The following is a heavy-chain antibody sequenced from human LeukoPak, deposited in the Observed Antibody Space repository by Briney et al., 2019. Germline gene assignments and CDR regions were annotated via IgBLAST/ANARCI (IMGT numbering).Heavy chain of an antibody. J-gene: IGHJ4*02. CDR3: ATGNYDFWSGYYQPPDY. D-gene: IGHD3-3*01. CDR1: GGSISSSSYY. Sequence: PSETLSLTCTVSGGSISSSSYYWGWIRQPPGKGLEWIGSIYYSGSTYYNPSLKSRVTISVDTSKNQFSLKLSSVTAADTAVYYCATGNYDFWSGYYQPPDYWGQGTLVTVSS. CDR2: IYYSGST. V-gene: IGHV4-39*07.